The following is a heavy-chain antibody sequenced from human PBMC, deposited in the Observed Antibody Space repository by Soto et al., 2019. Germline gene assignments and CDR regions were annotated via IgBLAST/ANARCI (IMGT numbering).Heavy chain of an antibody. CDR2: ISYDGSNK. D-gene: IGHD3-16*01. CDR3: ARDTWPKFDY. J-gene: IGHJ4*02. V-gene: IGHV3-30-3*01. CDR1: GFTFSSYA. Sequence: QVQLVESGGGVVQPGRSLRLSCAASGFTFSSYAMQWVRQAPGKGLEWVAVISYDGSNKYYADSVKGRFTISRDNSKNTLYLQMNSLRADDTAVYYCARDTWPKFDYWGQGTLVTVSS.